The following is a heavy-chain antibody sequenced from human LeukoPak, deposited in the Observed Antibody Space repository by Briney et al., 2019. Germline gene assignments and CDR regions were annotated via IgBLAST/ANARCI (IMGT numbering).Heavy chain of an antibody. V-gene: IGHV1-2*02. CDR1: GYTFTGYY. CDR3: ARPYCSGGSCHDYFDY. J-gene: IGHJ4*02. Sequence: ASVKVSCKASGYTFTGYYMHWVRQAPGQGLEWMGWINPNSGGTNYAQKFQGRVTMTRDTSISTAYMELSGLTSDDTAVYYCARPYCSGGSCHDYFDYWGQGTLVTVSS. CDR2: INPNSGGT. D-gene: IGHD2-15*01.